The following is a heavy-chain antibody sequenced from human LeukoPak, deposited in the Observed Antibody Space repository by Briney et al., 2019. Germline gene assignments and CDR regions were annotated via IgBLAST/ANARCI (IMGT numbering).Heavy chain of an antibody. Sequence: GGSLRLSCAASGFTFSSYSMNWVRQAPGKGLEWVAFIGRDGDKKYFADSLKGRLTISRDNSKNMLFLQVSSLRTEDTAVYYCAKDGYCSGGACYAWHFDSWGLGTLVTVSS. D-gene: IGHD2-15*01. CDR1: GFTFSSYS. CDR3: AKDGYCSGGACYAWHFDS. CDR2: IGRDGDKK. J-gene: IGHJ4*02. V-gene: IGHV3-30*02.